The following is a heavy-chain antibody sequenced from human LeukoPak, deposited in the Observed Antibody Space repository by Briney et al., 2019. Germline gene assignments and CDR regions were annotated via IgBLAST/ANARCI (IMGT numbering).Heavy chain of an antibody. Sequence: GGSLRLSCAASGFSFSSYVMSWVRQAPGKGLEWVSVIYSGGSTYYADSVKGRFTISRDNSKNTLYLQMKSLRAEDTAVYYCARSIAAVGPFDYWGQGTLVTVSS. D-gene: IGHD6-13*01. CDR1: GFSFSSYV. CDR3: ARSIAAVGPFDY. V-gene: IGHV3-53*01. CDR2: IYSGGST. J-gene: IGHJ4*02.